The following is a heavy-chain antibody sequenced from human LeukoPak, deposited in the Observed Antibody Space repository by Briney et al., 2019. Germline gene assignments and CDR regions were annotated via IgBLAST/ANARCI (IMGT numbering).Heavy chain of an antibody. V-gene: IGHV4-59*01. J-gene: IGHJ1*01. CDR2: IYYSGST. D-gene: IGHD6-19*01. Sequence: SETLSLTFTVSGCSIKTYFWSWIRQPPGKGLEWIGYIYYSGSTNYNPSLKSRVTISVDTSKNQFPLKLSSVTAADTAVYYCARGVTGGWYGDFQHWGQGTLVTVSS. CDR3: ARGVTGGWYGDFQH. CDR1: GCSIKTYF.